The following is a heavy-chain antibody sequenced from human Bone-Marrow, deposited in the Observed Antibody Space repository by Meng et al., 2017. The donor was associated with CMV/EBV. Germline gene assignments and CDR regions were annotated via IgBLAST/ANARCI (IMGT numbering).Heavy chain of an antibody. CDR2: IYSGGST. Sequence: GESLKISCAVSGFTVSSNYMSWVRQAPGKGLEWVSVIYSGGSTYYADSVKGRFTISRDNSKNTLYLQMNSLRAEATAVYFCARDTSTNYVRWYFDLWGRGTLVTVSS. CDR3: ARDTSTNYVRWYFDL. V-gene: IGHV3-66*02. D-gene: IGHD4/OR15-4a*01. CDR1: GFTVSSNY. J-gene: IGHJ2*01.